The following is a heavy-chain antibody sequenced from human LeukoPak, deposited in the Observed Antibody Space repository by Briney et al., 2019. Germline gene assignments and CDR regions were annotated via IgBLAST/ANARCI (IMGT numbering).Heavy chain of an antibody. CDR2: IYHSGST. Sequence: SETLSLTCAVSGYSISSGYYWGWIRQPPGKGLEWIGSIYHSGSTYYHPSLKSRVTISVDTSKNQFSLKLSSVTAADTAVYYCARDLGYSSGWLQDAFDIWGQGTMVTVSS. D-gene: IGHD6-19*01. CDR3: ARDLGYSSGWLQDAFDI. V-gene: IGHV4-38-2*02. J-gene: IGHJ3*02. CDR1: GYSISSGYY.